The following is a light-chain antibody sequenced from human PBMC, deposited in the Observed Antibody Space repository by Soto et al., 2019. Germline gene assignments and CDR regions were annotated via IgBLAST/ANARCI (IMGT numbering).Light chain of an antibody. CDR1: QSVSSY. CDR2: DAS. CDR3: QQRSNWPPV. J-gene: IGKJ1*01. Sequence: ETVLTQSPATLSLSPGDRATLSCRASQSVSSYLAWYQQKPGQAPRLLIYDASNRATGIPARFSGSGSGTDFTLTISSLEPEDFAVYYCQQRSNWPPVFGQGTKVDIK. V-gene: IGKV3-11*01.